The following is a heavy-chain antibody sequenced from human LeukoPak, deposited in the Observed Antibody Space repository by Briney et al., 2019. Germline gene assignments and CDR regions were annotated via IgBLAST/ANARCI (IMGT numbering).Heavy chain of an antibody. Sequence: ASVKVSXKASGGTFSSYAISWVRQAPGQGLEWIGWINPNSGGTNYAQKFQGRVTMTRGTSISTAYMELSRLRSDDTAVYYCARTPLTTVVTLNFDYWGQGTLVTVSS. J-gene: IGHJ4*02. D-gene: IGHD4-23*01. CDR1: GGTFSSYA. CDR2: INPNSGGT. V-gene: IGHV1-2*02. CDR3: ARTPLTTVVTLNFDY.